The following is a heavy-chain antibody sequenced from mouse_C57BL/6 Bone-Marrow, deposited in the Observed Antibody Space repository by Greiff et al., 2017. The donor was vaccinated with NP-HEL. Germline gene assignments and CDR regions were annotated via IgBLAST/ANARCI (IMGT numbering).Heavy chain of an antibody. CDR2: IDPSDSET. V-gene: IGHV1-52*01. J-gene: IGHJ2*01. CDR1: GYTFTSYW. CDR3: AREELGRFRDLDY. D-gene: IGHD4-1*01. Sequence: QVQLQQPGAELVRPGSSVKLSCKASGYTFTSYWMHWVKQRPIQGLEWIGNIDPSDSETHYNQKFKDKATLTVDKSSSTAYMQLSSLTSEDSAVYYCAREELGRFRDLDYWGQGTTLTVSS.